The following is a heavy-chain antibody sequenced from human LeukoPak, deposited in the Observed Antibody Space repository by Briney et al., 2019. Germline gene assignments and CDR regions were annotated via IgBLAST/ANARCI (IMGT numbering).Heavy chain of an antibody. CDR1: GFTFDDYA. D-gene: IGHD6-19*01. J-gene: IGHJ4*02. V-gene: IGHV3-9*01. Sequence: GRSLRLSCSASGFTFDDYAMHLVRQAPGKGLDGVSGISWNSGSIGYADSVKGRFTISRDNAKNSLYLQMNSLRAEDTALYYCAKIFVNSSGWYRDYWGQGTLVTVSS. CDR2: ISWNSGSI. CDR3: AKIFVNSSGWYRDY.